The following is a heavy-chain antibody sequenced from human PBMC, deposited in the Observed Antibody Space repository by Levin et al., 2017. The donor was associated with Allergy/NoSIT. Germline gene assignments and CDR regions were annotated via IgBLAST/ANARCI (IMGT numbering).Heavy chain of an antibody. J-gene: IGHJ4*02. D-gene: IGHD1-26*01. Sequence: GGSLRLSCAASGFTFTSYAMSWVRQAPGKGLEWVSAISGSGGSTYYADSVKGRFTISRDNSKNTLYLQMNSLRAEDTAVYYCAKASNSGSYYWVYWGQGTLVTVSS. CDR1: GFTFTSYA. V-gene: IGHV3-23*01. CDR3: AKASNSGSYYWVY. CDR2: ISGSGGST.